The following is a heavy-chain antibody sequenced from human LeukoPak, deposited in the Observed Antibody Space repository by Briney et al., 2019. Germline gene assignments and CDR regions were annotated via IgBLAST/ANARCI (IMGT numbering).Heavy chain of an antibody. D-gene: IGHD2-2*01. CDR2: INPNSGGT. CDR3: ARALIVVVPAAMGY. J-gene: IGHJ4*02. CDR1: GYTFTGYY. Sequence: GASVKVSCKASGYTFTGYYMHWMRQAPGQGLEWMGWINPNSGGTNYAQKFQGRVTMTRDTSISTAYMELSRLRSDDTAVYYCARALIVVVPAAMGYWGQGTLVTVSS. V-gene: IGHV1-2*02.